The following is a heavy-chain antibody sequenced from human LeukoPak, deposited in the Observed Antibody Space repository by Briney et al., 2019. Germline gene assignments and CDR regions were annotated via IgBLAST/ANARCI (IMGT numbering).Heavy chain of an antibody. D-gene: IGHD4-23*01. J-gene: IGHJ4*02. CDR1: AYTFTDYY. V-gene: IGHV1-2*02. CDR2: IKPNSGGT. Sequence: ASVKVSCKASAYTFTDYYIHWVRQAPGQGLEWMGWIKPNSGGTKYEQKFEGRVTMTRDTSISTAYMELSRLRSDDTAVYYCARITVVTPFFDYWGQGTLVSVSS. CDR3: ARITVVTPFFDY.